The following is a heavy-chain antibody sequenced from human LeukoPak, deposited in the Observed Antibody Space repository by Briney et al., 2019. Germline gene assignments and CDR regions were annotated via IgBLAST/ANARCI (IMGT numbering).Heavy chain of an antibody. CDR3: ARVPSYCSSTSCYYYYYYGMDV. J-gene: IGHJ6*02. CDR1: GGTFSSYA. Sequence: SVNVSCKASGGTFSSYAISWVRQAPGQGLEWMGGIIPIFGTANYAQKFQGRVTITADESTSTAYMELSSLRSEDTAVYYCARVPSYCSSTSCYYYYYYGMDVWGQGTTVTVSS. V-gene: IGHV1-69*13. CDR2: IIPIFGTA. D-gene: IGHD2-2*01.